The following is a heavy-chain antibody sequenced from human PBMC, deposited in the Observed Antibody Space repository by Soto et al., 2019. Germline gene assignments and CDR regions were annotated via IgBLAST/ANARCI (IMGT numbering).Heavy chain of an antibody. J-gene: IGHJ6*02. D-gene: IGHD3-9*01. Sequence: QVQLVQSGAEVKKPGASVKVSCKASGYTFTSYAMHWVRQAPGQRLEWMGWINAGNGNTKYSQKFQARVTITRDTSASTAYMELSSLRSEDTALYYCARALRYFDWLLKDYYYYGMDVWGQGTTVTVSS. V-gene: IGHV1-3*01. CDR3: ARALRYFDWLLKDYYYYGMDV. CDR1: GYTFTSYA. CDR2: INAGNGNT.